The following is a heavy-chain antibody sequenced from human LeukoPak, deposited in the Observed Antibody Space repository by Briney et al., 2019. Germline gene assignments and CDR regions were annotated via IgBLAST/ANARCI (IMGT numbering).Heavy chain of an antibody. J-gene: IGHJ3*02. CDR2: IKSDGSST. D-gene: IGHD1-26*01. CDR1: GLTFSSYW. V-gene: IGHV3-74*01. CDR3: PSGNGHAFDI. Sequence: GGTLRLSCAASGLTFSSYWMHGVRQAPGKGLGWVLSIKSDGSSTSYADSVRGGLTIPRDNARNTLHWQRNRLRTENTAGYYGPSGNGHAFDIWGQGTMVTVSA.